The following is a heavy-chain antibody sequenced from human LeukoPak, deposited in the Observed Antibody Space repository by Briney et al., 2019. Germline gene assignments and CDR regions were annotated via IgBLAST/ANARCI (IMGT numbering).Heavy chain of an antibody. CDR2: LYYNGDI. CDR3: ARGYTNGVNQEVWLDP. D-gene: IGHD2-8*01. V-gene: IGHV4-39*07. J-gene: IGHJ5*02. Sequence: SETLSLTCTVSGGSFSSRSNSWAWIRQPPGKGLEWIGSLYYNGDIRSNPALKSRVPMSMDTSKNQCSLKLKSVAAADTAIYFCARGYTNGVNQEVWLDPGGQGTLVIVSS. CDR1: GGSFSSRSNS.